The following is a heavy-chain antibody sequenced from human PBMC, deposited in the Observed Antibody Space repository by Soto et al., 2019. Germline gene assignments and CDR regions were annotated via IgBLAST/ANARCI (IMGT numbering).Heavy chain of an antibody. V-gene: IGHV1-69*02. CDR2: IIPILGIA. J-gene: IGHJ4*02. Sequence: SVKVSCKASGGTFSSYTISWVRQAPGQGLEWMGRIIPILGIANYAQKFQGRVTITADKSTSTAYMELSSLRSEDTAVYYCASRSRDGPSYFDYWGKGTLVT. D-gene: IGHD2-2*01. CDR3: ASRSRDGPSYFDY. CDR1: GGTFSSYT.